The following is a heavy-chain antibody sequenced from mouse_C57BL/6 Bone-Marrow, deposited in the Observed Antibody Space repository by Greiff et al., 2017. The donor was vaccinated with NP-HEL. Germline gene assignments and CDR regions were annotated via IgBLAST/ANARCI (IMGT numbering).Heavy chain of an antibody. V-gene: IGHV1-7*01. CDR3: ARWGLITTVVARSMDY. CDR1: GYTFTSYW. Sequence: VQLQQSGAELANPGASVKLSCKASGYTFTSYWMHWVNQRPGQGLEWIGYINPSSGYTKYNQKFKDKATLTADKSSSTAYMQLSSLTYEDSAVYYCARWGLITTVVARSMDYWGQGTSVTVSS. D-gene: IGHD1-1*01. CDR2: INPSSGYT. J-gene: IGHJ4*01.